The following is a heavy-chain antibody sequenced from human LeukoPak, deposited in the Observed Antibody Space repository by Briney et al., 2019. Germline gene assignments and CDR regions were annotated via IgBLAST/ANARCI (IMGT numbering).Heavy chain of an antibody. J-gene: IGHJ4*02. Sequence: SETLSLTCTVSGGSISSYYWSWIRQPPGKGLEWIGYIYYSGSTNYNPSLKSRVTISVDTSKNQFSLKLSSVTAADTAVYYCASTPYCSGGSCYDYWGQGTRVTVSS. D-gene: IGHD2-15*01. CDR2: IYYSGST. CDR3: ASTPYCSGGSCYDY. V-gene: IGHV4-59*01. CDR1: GGSISSYY.